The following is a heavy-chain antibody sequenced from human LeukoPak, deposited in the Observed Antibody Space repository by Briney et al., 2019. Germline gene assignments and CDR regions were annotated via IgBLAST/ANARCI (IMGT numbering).Heavy chain of an antibody. CDR1: GFTFSSYG. V-gene: IGHV3-33*08. CDR3: AREQPTYYGMDV. CDR2: IWYDGSNK. Sequence: GRSLRLSCAASGFTFSSYGMHWVRQAPGKGLEWVAVIWYDGSNKYYADSVKGRFTISRDNSKNTLYLQMNSLRAEDTAVYYCAREQPTYYGMDVWGQGTTVTVSS. J-gene: IGHJ6*02.